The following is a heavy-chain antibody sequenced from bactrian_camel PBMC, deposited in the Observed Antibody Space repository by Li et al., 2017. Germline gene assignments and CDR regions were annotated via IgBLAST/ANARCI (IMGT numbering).Heavy chain of an antibody. D-gene: IGHD1*01. Sequence: HVQLVESGGGSVQAGGSAKLSCAISGGTWNGLCVGWFRQAPGKQRVGVASISKDDVPTYDTSVQGRFTISKDTAKNTLDLQMDNLEPEDSAIYYCAGTLGDPYCTAGYCPPDIMCDFNYWGQGTQVTVS. J-gene: IGHJ4*01. V-gene: IGHV3S68*01. CDR2: ISKDDVPT. CDR1: GGTWNGLC. CDR3: AGTLGDPYCTAGYCPPDIMCDFNY.